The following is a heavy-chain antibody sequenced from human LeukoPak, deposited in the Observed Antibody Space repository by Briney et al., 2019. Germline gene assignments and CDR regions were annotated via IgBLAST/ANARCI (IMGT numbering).Heavy chain of an antibody. Sequence: GGSLRLSCAASGFTFATYAMSWVRQAPGRGLECVSSISGSGSSTFYADSVKGRFTISRDNSKNTLYLQMTSLRAEDTAVFYCAKSPYALGSYGIAGDYWGQGTLVTVSS. J-gene: IGHJ4*02. CDR2: ISGSGSST. V-gene: IGHV3-23*01. D-gene: IGHD3-10*01. CDR3: AKSPYALGSYGIAGDY. CDR1: GFTFATYA.